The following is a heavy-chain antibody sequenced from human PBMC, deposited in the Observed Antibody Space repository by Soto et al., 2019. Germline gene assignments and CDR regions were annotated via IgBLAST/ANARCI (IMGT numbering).Heavy chain of an antibody. Sequence: QVQLVESGGGVVQPGRSLRLSCAASGFTFSSYGMHWVRQAPGKGLEWVAVISYDGSNKYYADSVKGRFTISRDNSKNTLYLQMNSLRAEDTAVHYCAKDSGWLDVYYYYMDVWGKGTTVTVSS. J-gene: IGHJ6*03. D-gene: IGHD6-19*01. V-gene: IGHV3-30*18. CDR2: ISYDGSNK. CDR1: GFTFSSYG. CDR3: AKDSGWLDVYYYYMDV.